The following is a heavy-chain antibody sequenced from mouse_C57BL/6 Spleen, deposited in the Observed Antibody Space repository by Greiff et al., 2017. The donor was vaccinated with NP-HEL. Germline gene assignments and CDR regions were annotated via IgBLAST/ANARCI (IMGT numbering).Heavy chain of an antibody. V-gene: IGHV1-82*01. Sequence: VQRVESGPELVKPGASVKISCKASGYAFSSSWMNWVKQRPGKGLEWIGRIYPGDGDTNYNGKFKGKATLTADKSSSTAYMQLSSLTSEDSAVYFCARGEVRESLFAYWGQGTLVTVSA. J-gene: IGHJ3*01. D-gene: IGHD2-14*01. CDR1: GYAFSSSW. CDR3: ARGEVRESLFAY. CDR2: IYPGDGDT.